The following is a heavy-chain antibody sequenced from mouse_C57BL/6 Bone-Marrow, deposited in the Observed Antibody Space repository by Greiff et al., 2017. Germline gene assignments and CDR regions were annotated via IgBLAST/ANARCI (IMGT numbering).Heavy chain of an antibody. Sequence: QVQLQQPGAELVKPGASVKLSCKASGYTFTSYWMHWVKQRPGQGLSWIGMIHPNSGSTNYNEKFKSKATLTVDKSSSTAYMQLSSLTSEDSAVYYCARYGYPLAMDYWGQGTSVTVSS. D-gene: IGHD2-2*01. CDR3: ARYGYPLAMDY. J-gene: IGHJ4*01. CDR1: GYTFTSYW. CDR2: IHPNSGST. V-gene: IGHV1-64*01.